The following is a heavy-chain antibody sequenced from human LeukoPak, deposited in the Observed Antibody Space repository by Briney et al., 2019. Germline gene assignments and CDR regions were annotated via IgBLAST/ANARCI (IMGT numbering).Heavy chain of an antibody. CDR2: IRYDGSNK. V-gene: IGHV3-30*02. CDR3: AKVIRSLVVVAAYAFDI. J-gene: IGHJ3*02. Sequence: GGSLRLSCAASGFTFSSYGMHWVRQAPGKGLEWVAFIRYDGSNKYYADSVKGRFTISRDNSKNALYLQMNSLRAEDTAVYYCAKVIRSLVVVAAYAFDIWGQGTMVTVSS. CDR1: GFTFSSYG. D-gene: IGHD2-15*01.